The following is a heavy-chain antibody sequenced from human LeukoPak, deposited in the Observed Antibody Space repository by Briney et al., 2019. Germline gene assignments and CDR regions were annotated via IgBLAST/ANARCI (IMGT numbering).Heavy chain of an antibody. CDR2: TRYDGSNK. CDR3: AKDSMTTVTLHMDV. D-gene: IGHD4-11*01. J-gene: IGHJ6*03. CDR1: GFTFSSYG. Sequence: GGSLRLSCAASGFTFSSYGMHWVRQAPGKGLEWVAFTRYDGSNKYYADSVKGRFTISRDNSKNTLYLQMNSLRAEDTAVYYCAKDSMTTVTLHMDVWGKGTTVTVSS. V-gene: IGHV3-30*02.